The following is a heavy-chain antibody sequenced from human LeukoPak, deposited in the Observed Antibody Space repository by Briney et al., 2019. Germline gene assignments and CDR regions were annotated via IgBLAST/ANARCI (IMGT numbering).Heavy chain of an antibody. Sequence: SETLSLTCTVSGGSLRSDNYYWGWIRQTPGKGLEWIGCIYHSGRTYYNPSLKSRVTISVDTSKNQFSLKLSSVTAADTAVYYCARGRSFDYWGQGTLVTVSS. CDR2: IYHSGRT. J-gene: IGHJ4*02. CDR3: ARGRSFDY. V-gene: IGHV4-39*07. CDR1: GGSLRSDNYY.